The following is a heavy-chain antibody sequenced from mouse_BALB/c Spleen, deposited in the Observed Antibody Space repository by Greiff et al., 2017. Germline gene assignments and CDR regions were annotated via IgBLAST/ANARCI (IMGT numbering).Heavy chain of an antibody. J-gene: IGHJ1*01. CDR3: ARSYYYGSSYSWYFDV. D-gene: IGHD1-1*01. CDR1: GFNIKDTY. Sequence: VQLQQSGAELVKPGASVKLSCTASGFNIKDTYMHWVQQRPEQGLEWIGRIDPANGNTKYDPKFQGKATITADTSSNTAYLQLSSLTSEDTAVHYCARSYYYGSSYSWYFDVWGAGTTVTVSS. V-gene: IGHV14-3*02. CDR2: IDPANGNT.